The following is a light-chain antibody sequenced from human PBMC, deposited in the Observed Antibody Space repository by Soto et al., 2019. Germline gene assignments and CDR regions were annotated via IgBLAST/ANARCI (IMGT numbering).Light chain of an antibody. CDR2: KAS. V-gene: IGKV1-5*03. J-gene: IGKJ3*01. Sequence: DIQMTQSPSTLSASVGDRVTITCRASQSISSWLAWYQQKPGKDPKLLIYKASSLESGVPSRFSGSGSGTEFTLTISSLQPDDFATYYCQQYNSYPFTFGPGTKVYIK. CDR3: QQYNSYPFT. CDR1: QSISSW.